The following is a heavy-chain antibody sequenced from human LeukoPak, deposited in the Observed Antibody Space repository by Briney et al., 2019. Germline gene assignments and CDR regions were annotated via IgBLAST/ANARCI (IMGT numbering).Heavy chain of an antibody. CDR3: ARLAATIYFDY. CDR2: INHSGST. J-gene: IGHJ4*02. V-gene: IGHV4-34*01. Sequence: SETLSLTCAVYSGSFSGYYWSWIRQPPGKGLEWIGEINHSGSTNYNPSLKSRVTISVDTSKNQFSLKLSSVTAADTAVYYCARLAATIYFDYWGQGTLVTVSS. CDR1: SGSFSGYY. D-gene: IGHD2-15*01.